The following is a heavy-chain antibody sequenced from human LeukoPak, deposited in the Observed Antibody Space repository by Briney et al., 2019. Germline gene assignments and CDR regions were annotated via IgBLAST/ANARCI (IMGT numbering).Heavy chain of an antibody. V-gene: IGHV4-4*07. CDR2: IYVSGSS. Sequence: SETLSLTCTVSGASISSYYWSWIRQPAGKGLEWIGRIYVSGSSVYNPSLKSRVTISVDTSKNQLSLRLKSVTAADTAVYYCARGGEMGASLDWFDPWGQGTLVTVSS. CDR3: ARGGEMGASLDWFDP. D-gene: IGHD1-26*01. CDR1: GASISSYY. J-gene: IGHJ5*02.